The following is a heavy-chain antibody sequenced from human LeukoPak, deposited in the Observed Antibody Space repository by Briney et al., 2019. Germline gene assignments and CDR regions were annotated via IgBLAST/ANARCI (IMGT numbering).Heavy chain of an antibody. V-gene: IGHV1-2*02. J-gene: IGHJ4*02. CDR3: ARRTVAGTYFDY. CDR2: INPNSGGT. D-gene: IGHD6-19*01. Sequence: GSVKVSCKASGYTFTGYYMHWVRQAPGQGLEWMGWINPNSGGTNYAQKFQGRVTMTRDTSISTAYMELSRLRSDDTAVYYCARRTVAGTYFDYWGQGNLVTVSS. CDR1: GYTFTGYY.